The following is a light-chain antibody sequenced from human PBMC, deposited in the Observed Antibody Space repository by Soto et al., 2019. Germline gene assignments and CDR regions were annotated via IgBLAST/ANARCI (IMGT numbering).Light chain of an antibody. CDR1: SSDVGGYNY. CDR2: DVS. J-gene: IGLJ1*01. CDR3: CSYAGSHSLYV. Sequence: QSVLTQPRSVSGSPGQSVTISCTGTSSDVGGYNYVSWYQQHPGKAPKLMIYDVSKRPSGVPDRFSGSKSGKTASLTISGLQAEDEADYYCCSYAGSHSLYVFGTGTKLTVL. V-gene: IGLV2-11*01.